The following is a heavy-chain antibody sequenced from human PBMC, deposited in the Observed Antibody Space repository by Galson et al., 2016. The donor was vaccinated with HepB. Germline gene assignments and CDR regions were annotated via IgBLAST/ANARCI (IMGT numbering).Heavy chain of an antibody. CDR3: AGDFGDYYFDY. V-gene: IGHV4-30-4*08. CDR2: IYYSGSP. J-gene: IGHJ4*02. D-gene: IGHD4-17*01. Sequence: SWVRQPPGKGLEWIGYIYYSGSPYYNPSLKSRVTISVDTSKNQFSLKLSSVTAADTAMYYCAGDFGDYYFDYWGQGTLVTVSS.